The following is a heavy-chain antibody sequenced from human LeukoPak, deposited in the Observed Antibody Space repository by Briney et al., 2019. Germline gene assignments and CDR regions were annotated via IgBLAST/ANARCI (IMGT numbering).Heavy chain of an antibody. CDR3: ARVHFYYYYMDV. CDR2: IYHSGST. D-gene: IGHD4/OR15-4a*01. V-gene: IGHV4-38-2*02. J-gene: IGHJ6*03. Sequence: SETLSLTCTVSGYSISSGYYWGWIRQPPGQGLEWIGNIYHSGSTYYNPSLKSRVTISVDTSKNQFSLKLSSVTAADTAVYFCARVHFYYYYMDVWGKGTTVIVSS. CDR1: GYSISSGYY.